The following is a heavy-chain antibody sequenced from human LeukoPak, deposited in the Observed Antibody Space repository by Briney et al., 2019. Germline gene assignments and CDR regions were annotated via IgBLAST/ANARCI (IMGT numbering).Heavy chain of an antibody. CDR2: INHSGST. CDR1: GGSFSGYY. V-gene: IGHV4-34*01. Sequence: SETLSLTCAVYGGSFSGYYWSWIRQPPGKGLVWIGEINHSGSTNYNPSLKSRVTISVDTSKNQFSLKLSSVTAADTAVYYCARTPHIVVVVAATPYYYGMDVWGKGTTVTVSS. D-gene: IGHD2-15*01. J-gene: IGHJ6*04. CDR3: ARTPHIVVVVAATPYYYGMDV.